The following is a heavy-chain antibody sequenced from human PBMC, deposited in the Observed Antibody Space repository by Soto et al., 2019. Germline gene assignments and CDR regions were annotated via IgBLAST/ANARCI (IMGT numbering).Heavy chain of an antibody. Sequence: SVKVSCKASGGTFSSYAISWVRQAPGQGLEWMGGIIPIFGTANYAQKFQGRVTITADKSTSTAYMELSSLRSEDTAVYYCARGGQYCSGGSCYSYSRHYYGMDVWGQGTTVTVSS. CDR2: IIPIFGTA. V-gene: IGHV1-69*06. J-gene: IGHJ6*02. CDR3: ARGGQYCSGGSCYSYSRHYYGMDV. CDR1: GGTFSSYA. D-gene: IGHD2-15*01.